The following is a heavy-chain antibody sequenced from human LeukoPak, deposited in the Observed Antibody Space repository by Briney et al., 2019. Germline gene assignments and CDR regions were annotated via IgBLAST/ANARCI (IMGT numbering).Heavy chain of an antibody. Sequence: TSETLSLTCTVSGGSISSYYWSWIRQPPGKGLEWIGYIYYSGSTNYNPSLKSRVTISVDTSKNQFSLKLSSVTAADTAVYYCASGKQDYWGQGTLVTVSS. CDR3: ASGKQDY. V-gene: IGHV4-59*08. CDR1: GGSISSYY. D-gene: IGHD4-23*01. CDR2: IYYSGST. J-gene: IGHJ4*02.